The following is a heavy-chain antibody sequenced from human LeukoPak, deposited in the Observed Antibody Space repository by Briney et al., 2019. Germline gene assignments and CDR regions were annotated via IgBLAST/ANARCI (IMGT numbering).Heavy chain of an antibody. J-gene: IGHJ4*02. CDR2: INPNSGGT. D-gene: IGHD6-6*01. V-gene: IGHV1-2*02. CDR1: GYTFTDYY. CDR3: ARARWQLVPYFDS. Sequence: ASVKVSCKASGYTFTDYYMYWVRQAPGQGLEWMGWINPNSGGTKFAQKFQGRVAMTRDTSISTAYMELGSLRSDDTAVYYCARARWQLVPYFDSWGQGTLVTVSS.